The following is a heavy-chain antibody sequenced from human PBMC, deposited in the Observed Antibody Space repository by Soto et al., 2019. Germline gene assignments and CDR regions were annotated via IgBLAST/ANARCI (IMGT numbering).Heavy chain of an antibody. V-gene: IGHV1-69*02. Sequence: FQGRVTITADKSTSTAYMELSSLRSEDTAVYYCAALSGGAGTVIDPWGQGTLVTVSS. D-gene: IGHD2-15*01. J-gene: IGHJ5*02. CDR3: AALSGGAGTVIDP.